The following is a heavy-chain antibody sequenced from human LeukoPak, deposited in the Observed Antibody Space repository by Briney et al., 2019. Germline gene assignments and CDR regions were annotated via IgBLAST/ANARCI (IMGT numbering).Heavy chain of an antibody. D-gene: IGHD2-2*01. CDR2: IYYSGST. V-gene: IGHV4-30-4*08. CDR1: GGSISSGDYY. Sequence: SETLSLTCTVSGGSISSGDYYWSWIRQPPGKGLEWIGYIYYSGSTYYNPSLKSRVTISVDTSKNQFSLKLSSVTAADTAVYYCAKPAAIGVGIDAFDIWGQGTMVTVSS. J-gene: IGHJ3*02. CDR3: AKPAAIGVGIDAFDI.